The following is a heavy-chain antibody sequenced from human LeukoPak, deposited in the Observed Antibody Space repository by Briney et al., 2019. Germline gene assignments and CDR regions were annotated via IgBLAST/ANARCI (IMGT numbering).Heavy chain of an antibody. V-gene: IGHV1-46*01. J-gene: IGHJ5*02. CDR2: INPSGGST. CDR3: ARELTRGYSYGPNWFDP. Sequence: ASVKVSCKASGYTFTSYYMDWVRQAPGQGLEWMGIINPSGGSTSYAQKFQGRVTMTRDMSTSTVYMELSSLRSEDTAVYYCARELTRGYSYGPNWFDPWGQGTLVTVSS. CDR1: GYTFTSYY. D-gene: IGHD5-18*01.